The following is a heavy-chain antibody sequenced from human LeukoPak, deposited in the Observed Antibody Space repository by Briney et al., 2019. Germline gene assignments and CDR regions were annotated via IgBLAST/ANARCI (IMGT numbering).Heavy chain of an antibody. Sequence: PGGSLRLSCVASGFTVSSYYVSWVRQAPGKGLEWVSVIYSGGSTYYADSVEGRFTVSRDNSKNTLYLEMKSLRADDTAVYYCARDLTARSTGYFDYWGQGTLVTVSS. CDR1: GFTVSSYY. V-gene: IGHV3-53*01. J-gene: IGHJ4*02. CDR2: IYSGGST. CDR3: ARDLTARSTGYFDY. D-gene: IGHD6-25*01.